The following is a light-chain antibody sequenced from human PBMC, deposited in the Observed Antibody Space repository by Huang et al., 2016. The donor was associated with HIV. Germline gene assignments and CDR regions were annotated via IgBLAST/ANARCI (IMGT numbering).Light chain of an antibody. J-gene: IGKJ4*01. V-gene: IGKV3-11*01. CDR1: QSDSSY. Sequence: IVLTQSPATLSLSPEERATLSCRASQSDSSYLAWYQQKPGQVPTLLIQDASNRSTGIPARFIGSGSGTDFTVTINSLEPEDFAVYDCQQRSNWPLTFGGGTKVEIK. CDR3: QQRSNWPLT. CDR2: DAS.